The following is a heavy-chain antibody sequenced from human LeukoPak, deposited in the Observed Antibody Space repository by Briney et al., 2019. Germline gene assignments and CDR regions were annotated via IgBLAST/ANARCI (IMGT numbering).Heavy chain of an antibody. D-gene: IGHD4-11*01. CDR3: ARGLDLGYFQR. J-gene: IGHJ1*01. CDR1: GFTFSTYD. V-gene: IGHV3-33*01. CDR2: IWSDGSNK. Sequence: GGSLRLSCIVSGFTFSTYDMHWVRQAPGKGLEWVAVIWSDGSNKYYTDSVKGRFTISRDNPKNTLYLQMNSLRVKDTAVYHCARGLDLGYFQRWGQGTLVTVSS.